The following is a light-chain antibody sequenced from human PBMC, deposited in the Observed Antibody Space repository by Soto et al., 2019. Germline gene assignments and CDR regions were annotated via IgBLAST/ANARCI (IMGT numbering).Light chain of an antibody. V-gene: IGKV3-15*01. J-gene: IGKJ1*01. CDR1: QSVSIN. Sequence: EVVMTQSPAILSASTGERVALSCRASQSVSINLAWIQQKPGQGPRLLIIGASTRATGVPDRFSGSGSGTDFTLTISRLEPEDFAVYFCQQYANLSWTFGQGTKVDIK. CDR3: QQYANLSWT. CDR2: GAS.